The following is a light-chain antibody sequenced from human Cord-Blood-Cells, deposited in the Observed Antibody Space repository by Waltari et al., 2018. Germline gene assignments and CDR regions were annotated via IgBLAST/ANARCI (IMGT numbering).Light chain of an antibody. Sequence: QSALTQPASVSGSPGQSITISCPGTSSDVGSYNLVTWYQQHPGKAPKLMNYEGSKRPSGVSNRFSGSKSGNTASLTISGLQAEDEADYYCCSYAGSSYVFGTGTKVTVL. CDR2: EGS. V-gene: IGLV2-23*01. CDR3: CSYAGSSYV. CDR1: SSDVGSYNL. J-gene: IGLJ1*01.